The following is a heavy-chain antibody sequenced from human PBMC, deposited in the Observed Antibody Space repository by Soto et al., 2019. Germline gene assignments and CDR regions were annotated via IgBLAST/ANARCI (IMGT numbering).Heavy chain of an antibody. CDR3: ASGYCSSTSCSRDWFDP. V-gene: IGHV1-69*02. J-gene: IGHJ5*02. D-gene: IGHD2-2*01. Sequence: QVQLVQSGAEVKKPGSSVKVSCKASGDTFSKYTISWVRQAPGQGLEWMGRIIPILDIAYYAQKFQGRVTITADKSTSTAYMELSSLRSEDTALYYCASGYCSSTSCSRDWFDPWGQGTLVTVSS. CDR1: GDTFSKYT. CDR2: IIPILDIA.